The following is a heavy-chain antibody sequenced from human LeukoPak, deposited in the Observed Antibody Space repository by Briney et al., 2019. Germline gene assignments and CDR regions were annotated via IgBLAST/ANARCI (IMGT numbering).Heavy chain of an antibody. CDR3: ARDWSGNYYTNWFDP. D-gene: IGHD1-26*01. CDR1: GGSISSYY. V-gene: IGHV4-4*07. Sequence: TSETLSLTXTVSGGSISSYYWSWIRQPAGKGLEWIGRIYTSGSTNYNPSLKSRVTMSVDTSKNQFSLKLSSVTAADTAVYYCARDWSGNYYTNWFDPWGQGTLVTVSS. CDR2: IYTSGST. J-gene: IGHJ5*02.